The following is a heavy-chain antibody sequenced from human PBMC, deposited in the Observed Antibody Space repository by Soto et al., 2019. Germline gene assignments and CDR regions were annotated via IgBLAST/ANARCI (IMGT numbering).Heavy chain of an antibody. V-gene: IGHV3-30-3*01. Sequence: QVQLVESGGGVVQPGRSLRLSCAASGFTFSNYAMHWVRQAPGKGLECVAVMSYDGSNKYYADSVKGRFTISRDNSKNTLYLQMSSLRADDTAVYYCARDDGSGRYYYYGMDVWGQGTTVTVSS. CDR1: GFTFSNYA. CDR3: ARDDGSGRYYYYGMDV. CDR2: MSYDGSNK. D-gene: IGHD3-10*01. J-gene: IGHJ6*02.